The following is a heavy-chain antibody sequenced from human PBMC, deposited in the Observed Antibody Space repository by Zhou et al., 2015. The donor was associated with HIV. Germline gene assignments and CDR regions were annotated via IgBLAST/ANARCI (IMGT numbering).Heavy chain of an antibody. V-gene: IGHV1-69*12. CDR2: IIPIFGTA. Sequence: QVQLVQSGAEVKKPGSSVKVSCKASGGTFSSYAISWVRQAPGQGLEWMGGIIPIFGTANYAQKFQGRVTITADESTSTAYMELRSLTFDDTALYFCARVDPFVRGIARGNFDYWGQGTLVSVSS. CDR1: GGTFSSYA. CDR3: ARVDPFVRGIARGNFDY. J-gene: IGHJ4*02. D-gene: IGHD2/OR15-2a*01.